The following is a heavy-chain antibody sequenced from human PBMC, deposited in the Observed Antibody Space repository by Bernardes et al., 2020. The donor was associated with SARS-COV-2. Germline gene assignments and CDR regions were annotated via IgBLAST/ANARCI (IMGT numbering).Heavy chain of an antibody. V-gene: IGHV3-30-3*01. D-gene: IGHD2-15*01. Sequence: SLRLSWAASGFTFSSYAMHWVRQAPGKGLEWVAVISYDGSNKYYADSVKGRFTISRDNSKNTLYLQMNSLRAEDTAVYYCARALLPNYGMDVWGQGTTVTVSS. CDR2: ISYDGSNK. CDR1: GFTFSSYA. J-gene: IGHJ6*02. CDR3: ARALLPNYGMDV.